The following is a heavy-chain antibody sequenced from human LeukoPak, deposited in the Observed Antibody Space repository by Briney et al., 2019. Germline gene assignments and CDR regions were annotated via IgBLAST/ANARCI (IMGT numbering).Heavy chain of an antibody. D-gene: IGHD3-10*01. V-gene: IGHV3-23*01. J-gene: IGHJ6*02. CDR3: AKDLGRRLGESQPTYGMDV. CDR2: ISGSGGST. CDR1: GFTFAGHA. Sequence: PGGSLRLSCAASGFTFAGHAMSWVRQAPGEGLEWVSAISGSGGSTYYADSVKGRFTISRDNSKNTLYLQMNSLRAEDTAVYYCAKDLGRRLGESQPTYGMDVWGQGTTVTVSS.